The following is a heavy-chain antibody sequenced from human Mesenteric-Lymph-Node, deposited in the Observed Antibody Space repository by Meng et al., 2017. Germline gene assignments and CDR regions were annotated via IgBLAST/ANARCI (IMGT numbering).Heavy chain of an antibody. CDR2: IYYSGNT. CDR1: GGSISSGSCY. CDR3: ARTGSGWSHVDY. Sequence: SETLSLTCTVSGGSISSGSCYWSWIRQPPGKGLEWIGYIYYSGNTHYNPSLKSRVTMSIDTSKNQFSLRLSSVTAADTAVYYCARTGSGWSHVDYWGQGTLVTVSS. D-gene: IGHD6-19*01. J-gene: IGHJ4*02. V-gene: IGHV4-61*01.